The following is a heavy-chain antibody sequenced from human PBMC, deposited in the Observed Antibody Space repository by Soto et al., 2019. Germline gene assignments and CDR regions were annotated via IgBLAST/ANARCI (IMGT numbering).Heavy chain of an antibody. V-gene: IGHV4-34*01. CDR1: GGSFSGYY. J-gene: IGHJ5*02. CDR2: INHSGST. D-gene: IGHD3-3*01. Sequence: SETLSLTCAVYGGSFSGYYWSWIRQPPGKGLEWIGEINHSGSTNYNPSLKSRVTISVDTSKNQFSLKLSSVTAADTAVYYCARDDFWSGYYPGIRSSWGQGSLVIVSS. CDR3: ARDDFWSGYYPGIRSS.